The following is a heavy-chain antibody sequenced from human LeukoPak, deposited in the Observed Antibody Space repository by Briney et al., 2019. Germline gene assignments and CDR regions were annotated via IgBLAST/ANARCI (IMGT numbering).Heavy chain of an antibody. CDR1: GGSISGYY. D-gene: IGHD1-1*01. V-gene: IGHV4-59*01. J-gene: IGHJ5*02. CDR3: AKKVESKWFDP. CDR2: IYDSGTT. Sequence: SETLSLTCTVSGGSISGYYWSWVQQPPGKGLEWIGYIYDSGTTNYNPSLKSRVTISEDTSKNQFSLKLTSVTAADTAVYYCAKKVESKWFDPWGQGTLVTVSS.